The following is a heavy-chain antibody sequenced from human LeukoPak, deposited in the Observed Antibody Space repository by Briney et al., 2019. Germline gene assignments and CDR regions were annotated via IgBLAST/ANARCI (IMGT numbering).Heavy chain of an antibody. D-gene: IGHD1-14*01. CDR2: MNPNSGNT. V-gene: IGHV1-8*01. J-gene: IGHJ6*02. Sequence: ASVRVSCKASGYTFTSYDINWVRQATGQGLEWMGWMNPNSGNTGYAQKFQGRVTMTRNTSISTAYMELSSLRSEDTAVYYCAGPRSRKYYYYGMDVWGQGTTVTVSS. CDR3: AGPRSRKYYYYGMDV. CDR1: GYTFTSYD.